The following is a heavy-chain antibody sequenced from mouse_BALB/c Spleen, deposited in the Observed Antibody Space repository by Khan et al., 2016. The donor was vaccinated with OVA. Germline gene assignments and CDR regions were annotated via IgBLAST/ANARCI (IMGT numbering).Heavy chain of an antibody. V-gene: IGHV1-18*01. CDR3: ARGGYAGLGY. Sequence: VELQQPGPELVKPGASMKISCKASGYSFTDYTMNWVKQSHGKNLEWIGLINPYNAVTNYNQTFKGKATLTVDKSSNTAYMELLSLTSEDSAVCYRARGGYAGLGYWGQGTLVTVSA. J-gene: IGHJ3*01. D-gene: IGHD1-1*02. CDR2: INPYNAVT. CDR1: GYSFTDYT.